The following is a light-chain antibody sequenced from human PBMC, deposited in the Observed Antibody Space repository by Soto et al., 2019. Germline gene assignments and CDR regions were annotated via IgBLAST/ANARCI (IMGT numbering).Light chain of an antibody. J-gene: IGKJ1*01. CDR3: QQRSSWPWT. CDR1: ESVSTN. V-gene: IGKV3-15*01. Sequence: EIEMTQSPATLSLAPGERVTLSCRASESVSTNLAWYQQKAGQAPRLLIYGASTRATGIPARFSGSGSGTEFTLTISSLQSEDFAVYYCQQRSSWPWTFGQGTKLEIK. CDR2: GAS.